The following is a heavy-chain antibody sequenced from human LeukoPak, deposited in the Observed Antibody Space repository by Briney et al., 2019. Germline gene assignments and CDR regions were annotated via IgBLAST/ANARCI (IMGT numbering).Heavy chain of an antibody. D-gene: IGHD3-3*01. CDR1: GGSISSYY. V-gene: IGHV4-59*01. J-gene: IGHJ5*02. CDR2: IYYSGST. CDR3: ARAHYDFWSGLNRFDP. Sequence: SETLSLTCTVSGGSISSYYWSWIRQPPGKGLEWIGYIYYSGSTNYNPSLKSRVTISVDTSKNQFSLKLSSVTAADTAVYYCARAHYDFWSGLNRFDPWGQGTLVTVSS.